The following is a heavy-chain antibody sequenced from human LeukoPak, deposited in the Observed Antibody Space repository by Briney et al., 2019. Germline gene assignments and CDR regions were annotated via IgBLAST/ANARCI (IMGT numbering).Heavy chain of an antibody. CDR2: IYSGGST. V-gene: IGHV3-66*01. CDR3: ARWGIAVAHDAFDI. CDR1: GFTVSSNY. J-gene: IGHJ3*02. Sequence: HTGGSLRLSCAVSGFTVSSNYMSWVRQAPGKGLEWVSVIYSGGSTYYADSVKGRFTISRDNSKNTLYLQMNSLRAEDTAVYYCARWGIAVAHDAFDIWGQGTMVTVSS. D-gene: IGHD6-19*01.